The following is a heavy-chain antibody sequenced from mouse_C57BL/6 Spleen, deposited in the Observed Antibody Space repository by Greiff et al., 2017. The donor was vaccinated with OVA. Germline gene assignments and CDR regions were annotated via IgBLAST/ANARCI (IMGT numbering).Heavy chain of an antibody. D-gene: IGHD1-1*01. CDR2: INPNYGTT. CDR3: ARSTTSYGSTWGDY. Sequence: VQLKQSGPELVKPGASVKISCKASGYSFTDYNMNWVKQSNGKSLEWIGVINPNYGTTSSNQKFKGKATLTVDQSSSTSYMQLNSLTSEDSAVYYCARSTTSYGSTWGDYWGQGTSVTVSS. CDR1: GYSFTDYN. V-gene: IGHV1-39*01. J-gene: IGHJ4*01.